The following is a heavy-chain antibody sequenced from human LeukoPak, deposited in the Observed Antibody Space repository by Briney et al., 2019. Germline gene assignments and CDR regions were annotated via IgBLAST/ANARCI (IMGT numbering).Heavy chain of an antibody. CDR3: ARQWELRGWFDP. CDR2: IYYSGST. D-gene: IGHD1-26*01. CDR1: GGSISSYY. J-gene: IGHJ5*02. Sequence: PSETLSLTCTVSGGSISSYYWSWNRQPPGKGLEWIGYIYYSGSTNYNPSLKSRVTISVDTSKNQFSLKLSSVTAADTAVYYCARQWELRGWFDPWGQGTLVAVSS. V-gene: IGHV4-59*08.